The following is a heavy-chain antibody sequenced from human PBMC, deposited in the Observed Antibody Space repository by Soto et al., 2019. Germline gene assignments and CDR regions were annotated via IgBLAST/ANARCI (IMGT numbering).Heavy chain of an antibody. CDR2: IGGRGNSA. Sequence: GGSLRLSCAASGFIFTNYAVNWVRQAPGKGLEWVSVIGGRGNSAYYADSVQGRFTISRDNSKNTLSLQMSSLTADDTAIYYCVREGRGSFDFWGRGTMVTVSS. CDR3: VREGRGSFDF. CDR1: GFIFTNYA. V-gene: IGHV3-23*01. D-gene: IGHD5-12*01. J-gene: IGHJ3*01.